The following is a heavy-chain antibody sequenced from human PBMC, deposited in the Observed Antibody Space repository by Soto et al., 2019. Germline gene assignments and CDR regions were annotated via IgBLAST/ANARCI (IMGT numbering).Heavy chain of an antibody. J-gene: IGHJ4*02. D-gene: IGHD3-16*02. CDR1: GGSISSGGYY. CDR2: IYYSGST. Sequence: QVQLQESGPGLVKPSQTLSLTCTVSGGSISSGGYYWSWIRQHPGKGLEWIGYIYYSGSTYYNPSLKSRVTISVDTSKNQFSLKLSSVTAADTAVYYCAREVRYDYIWGSYRTFDYWGQGTLVTVSS. V-gene: IGHV4-31*03. CDR3: AREVRYDYIWGSYRTFDY.